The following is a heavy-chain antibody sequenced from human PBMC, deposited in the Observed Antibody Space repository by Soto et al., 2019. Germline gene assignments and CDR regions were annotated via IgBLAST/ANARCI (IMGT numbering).Heavy chain of an antibody. J-gene: IGHJ4*02. CDR3: AKAPDGSGREYYCDY. CDR2: INQDGTEK. V-gene: IGHV3-7*01. CDR1: GFTFSRCW. Sequence: EVQLVESGGGVVQPGGSLRLSCATSGFTFSRCWMTWVRQVPGKGLEWVANINQDGTEKYYLASVKGRFTISRDNAKDSLDLQMNALSADDTAVYYCAKAPDGSGREYYCDYWGQGTLVTVSS. D-gene: IGHD3-10*01.